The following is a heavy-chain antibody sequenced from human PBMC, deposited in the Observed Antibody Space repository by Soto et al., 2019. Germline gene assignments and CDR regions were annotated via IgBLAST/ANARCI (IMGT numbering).Heavy chain of an antibody. CDR3: ARDQPGYSYGYGLGY. D-gene: IGHD5-18*01. CDR1: GFTFSSYS. CDR2: ISSSSSYI. Sequence: EVQLVESGGGLVKPGGSLRLSCAASGFTFSSYSMNWVRQAPGKRLEWVSSISSSSSYIYYADSVKGRFTISRDNAKNSLYLEMNSLRAEDTAVYYCARDQPGYSYGYGLGYWGRGTLVSVSS. J-gene: IGHJ4*02. V-gene: IGHV3-21*01.